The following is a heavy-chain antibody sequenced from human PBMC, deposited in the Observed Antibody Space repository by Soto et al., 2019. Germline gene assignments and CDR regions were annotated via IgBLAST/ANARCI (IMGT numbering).Heavy chain of an antibody. CDR2: ISYDGSRT. V-gene: IGHV3-30*18. D-gene: IGHD5-18*01. J-gene: IGHJ5*01. Sequence: WWSLRLSCSASVFPFSSYDMHWFRQAPGKGLEWVALISYDGSRTSYSDSVKGRFTISRDNSKNMLFLQMDNLRADDTAVYYCPKEQAFEQLWVFDSWGQGTLVTVSS. CDR1: VFPFSSYD. CDR3: PKEQAFEQLWVFDS.